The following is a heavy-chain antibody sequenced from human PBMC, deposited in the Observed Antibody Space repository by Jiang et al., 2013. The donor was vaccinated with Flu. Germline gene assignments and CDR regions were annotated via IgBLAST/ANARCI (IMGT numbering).Heavy chain of an antibody. V-gene: IGHV4-59*08. CDR2: IYYMGA. J-gene: IGHJ6*02. CDR3: ARLTMVRGRTYYYGMDV. Sequence: YIYYMGAQLQPSLKSRVTISVDTSKNQXSLKLSSVTAADTAVYYCARLTMVRGRTYYYGMDVWGQGTTVTVSS. D-gene: IGHD3-10*01.